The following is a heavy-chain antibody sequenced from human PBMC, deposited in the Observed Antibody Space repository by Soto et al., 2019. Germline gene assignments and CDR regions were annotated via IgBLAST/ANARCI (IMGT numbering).Heavy chain of an antibody. D-gene: IGHD3-3*01. Sequence: GGSLRLSCAASGFTFSSYSMNWVRQAPGKGLEWVSYISSSSTIYYADSVKGRFTISRDNAKNSLYLQMNSLRAEDTAVYYCARDLTPNTIYYYYMDVWGKGTTVTVSS. CDR2: ISSSSTI. V-gene: IGHV3-48*01. CDR1: GFTFSSYS. J-gene: IGHJ6*03. CDR3: ARDLTPNTIYYYYMDV.